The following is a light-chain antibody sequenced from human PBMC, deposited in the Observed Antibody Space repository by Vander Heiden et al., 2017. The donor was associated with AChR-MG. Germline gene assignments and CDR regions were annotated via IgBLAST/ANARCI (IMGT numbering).Light chain of an antibody. CDR2: QDY. CDR3: QEWTTTTGI. V-gene: IGLV3-1*01. J-gene: IGLJ2*01. Sequence: SHDLTQHPSVSASRGQTASIPCSADNLGTKYASWYQQKPGKSTAEVLYQDYKRPSGIPERFYGANSATTANLTISETQAVDESCDYCQEWTTTTGIFGGGTKLTVL. CDR1: NLGTKY.